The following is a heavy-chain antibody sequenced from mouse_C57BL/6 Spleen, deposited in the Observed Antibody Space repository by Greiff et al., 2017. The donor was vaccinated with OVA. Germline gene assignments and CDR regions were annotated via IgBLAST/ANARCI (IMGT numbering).Heavy chain of an antibody. CDR2: IHPSDSDT. J-gene: IGHJ3*01. CDR3: APLRITTVVADSFAY. CDR1: GYTFTSYW. Sequence: QVHVKQPGAELVKPGASVKVSCKASGYTFTSYWMHWVKQRPGQGLEWIGRIHPSDSDTNYNQQFKGKATLTVDKSSSTAYMQPSSLTSVDSAVYYCAPLRITTVVADSFAYWGQGTLVTVSA. D-gene: IGHD1-1*01. V-gene: IGHV1-74*01.